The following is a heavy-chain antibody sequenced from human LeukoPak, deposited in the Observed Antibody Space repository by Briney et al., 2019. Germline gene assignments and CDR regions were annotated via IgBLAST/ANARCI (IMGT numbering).Heavy chain of an antibody. CDR1: GYTFTSYG. V-gene: IGHV1-18*01. CDR2: ISAYNGNT. Sequence: ASVKVSCKASGYTFTSYGISWVRQAPGQGLEWMGWISAYNGNTNYAQKLQDRVTMTTDTSTSTAYMELRSLRSDDTAVYYCARDLGAVVPAAIDFDYWGQGTLVTVSS. J-gene: IGHJ4*02. D-gene: IGHD2-2*01. CDR3: ARDLGAVVPAAIDFDY.